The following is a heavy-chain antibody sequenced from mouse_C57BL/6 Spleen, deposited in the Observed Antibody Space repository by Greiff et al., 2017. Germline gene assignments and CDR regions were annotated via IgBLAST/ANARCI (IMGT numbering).Heavy chain of an antibody. CDR2: ISDGGSYT. D-gene: IGHD2-4*01. J-gene: IGHJ3*01. CDR3: ARGGDYLDWFAY. Sequence: EVQGVESGGGLVKPGGSLKLSCAASGFTFSSYAMSWVRQTPEKRLEWVATISDGGSYTYYPDNVKGRFTISRDNAKNNLYLQMSHLKSEDTAMYYCARGGDYLDWFAYWGQGTLVTVSA. CDR1: GFTFSSYA. V-gene: IGHV5-4*01.